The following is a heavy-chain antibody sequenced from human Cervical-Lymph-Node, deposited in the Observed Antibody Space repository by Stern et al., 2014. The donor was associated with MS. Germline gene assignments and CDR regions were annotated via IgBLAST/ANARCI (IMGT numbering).Heavy chain of an antibody. CDR1: GFTFGDYA. D-gene: IGHD6-19*01. Sequence: EMQLVESGGGLVQPGRSLRLSCTASGFTFGDYAVSWFHPAPGQGLEWVGFIRSTPYGGTTEYAASVKGTFTISRDDSRGIAYLQMNSLKTEDTAVYFCARSTVADPFDPWGQGTRVTVSS. CDR3: ARSTVADPFDP. CDR2: IRSTPYGGTT. J-gene: IGHJ5*02. V-gene: IGHV3-49*03.